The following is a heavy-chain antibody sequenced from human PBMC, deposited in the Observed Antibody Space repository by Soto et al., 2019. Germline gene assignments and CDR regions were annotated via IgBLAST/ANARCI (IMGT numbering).Heavy chain of an antibody. CDR1: GYTFTGYY. D-gene: IGHD4-4*01. Sequence: ASVKVSCKASGYTFTGYYMHWVRQAPGQGLEWMGWINPNSGGTNYAQKFQGWVTMTRDTSISTAYMELSRLRSDDTAVYYCAGDPDSHYNDSQASSYPWGQGTLVTVSS. V-gene: IGHV1-2*04. CDR3: AGDPDSHYNDSQASSYP. CDR2: INPNSGGT. J-gene: IGHJ5*02.